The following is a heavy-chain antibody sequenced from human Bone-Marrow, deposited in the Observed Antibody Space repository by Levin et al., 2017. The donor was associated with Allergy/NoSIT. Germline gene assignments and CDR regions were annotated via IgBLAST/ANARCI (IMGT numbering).Heavy chain of an antibody. Sequence: PGGSLRLSCAASGFTFSNAWMSWVRQAPGKGLEWVGRIKSKTDGGTTDYAAPVKGRFTISRDDSKNTLYLQMNSLKTEDTAVYYCTTYATYYDFWSAHDYWGQGTLVTVSS. CDR2: IKSKTDGGTT. CDR3: TTYATYYDFWSAHDY. J-gene: IGHJ4*02. CDR1: GFTFSNAW. D-gene: IGHD3-3*01. V-gene: IGHV3-15*01.